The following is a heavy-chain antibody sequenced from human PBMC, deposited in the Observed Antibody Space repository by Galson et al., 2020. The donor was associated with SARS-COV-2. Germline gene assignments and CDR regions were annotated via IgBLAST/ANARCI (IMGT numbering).Heavy chain of an antibody. V-gene: IGHV1-8*01. CDR3: ARTLFTGYESGNKNHYYYYYMDV. Sequence: ASVKVSCKASGYTFIGKNINWVRQATGQGLEWMGWMNPNSGNTGYAQQFQGRVTMTRNTSISTAYMELSGLRSEDTAIYYCARTLFTGYESGNKNHYYYYYMDVWGKGTTVTVSS. CDR1: GYTFIGKN. D-gene: IGHD5-12*01. CDR2: MNPNSGNT. J-gene: IGHJ6*03.